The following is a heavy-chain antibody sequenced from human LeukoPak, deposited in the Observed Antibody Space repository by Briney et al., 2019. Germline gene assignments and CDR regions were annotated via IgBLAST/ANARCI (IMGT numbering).Heavy chain of an antibody. CDR2: IYTSGNT. CDR1: GGSMRDFH. D-gene: IGHD5-24*01. J-gene: IGHJ3*02. Sequence: SETLSLTCTVSGGSMRDFHWSWIRQPAGKRLEWIGRIYTSGNTNYNPSLKSRVTMSVDTSKNQFSLKLSSVTAADTAVYYCARGSLRRDGFNYPFDIWGQGTMVTVSS. V-gene: IGHV4-4*07. CDR3: ARGSLRRDGFNYPFDI.